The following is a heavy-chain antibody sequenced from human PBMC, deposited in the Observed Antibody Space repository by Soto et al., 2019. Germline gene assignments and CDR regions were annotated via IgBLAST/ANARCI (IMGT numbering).Heavy chain of an antibody. CDR2: IIPIFGST. V-gene: IGHV1-69*01. D-gene: IGHD2-21*01. CDR3: AKDRGTQMHIFVWDL. J-gene: IGHJ5*02. CDR1: GGVFSSYA. Sequence: QVQLVQSGAEVKKTGSSVKVSCKASGGVFSSYAFSWVRQAPGQGLEWVGAIIPIFGSTNYAQKFQDRVTIIADDSTSTVYMELRSLRSEDTAVYYCAKDRGTQMHIFVWDLWGQGTLVTVSS.